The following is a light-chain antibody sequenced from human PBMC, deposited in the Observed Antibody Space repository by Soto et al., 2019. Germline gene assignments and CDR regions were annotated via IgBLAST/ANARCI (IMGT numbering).Light chain of an antibody. CDR2: WAS. Sequence: DIVMTQSPDSLALSLGERATINCKSSQNILYRSNNENFLAWYQQKPGQPPKLLIYWASTRESGVPDRFSGSGSGTDFTLTISSLQAEDVAVYYCQQYYATPPTFGQGTKVDIK. V-gene: IGKV4-1*01. J-gene: IGKJ1*01. CDR3: QQYYATPPT. CDR1: QNILYRSNNENF.